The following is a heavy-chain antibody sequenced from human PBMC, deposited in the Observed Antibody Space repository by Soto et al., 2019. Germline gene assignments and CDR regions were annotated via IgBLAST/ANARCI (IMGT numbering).Heavy chain of an antibody. Sequence: GGSLRLSCAASGFTFSSYGMHWVRQAPGKGLEWVAVIWYDGSNKYYADSVKGRFTISRDNSKNTLYLQMNSLRAEDTAVYYCARDRDVVVPAAIYSGYDDAFDIWGQGTMVTVSS. CDR3: ARDRDVVVPAAIYSGYDDAFDI. CDR1: GFTFSSYG. V-gene: IGHV3-33*08. J-gene: IGHJ3*02. CDR2: IWYDGSNK. D-gene: IGHD2-2*02.